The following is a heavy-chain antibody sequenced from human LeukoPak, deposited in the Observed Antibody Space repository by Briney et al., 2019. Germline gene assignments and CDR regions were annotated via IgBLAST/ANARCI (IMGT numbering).Heavy chain of an antibody. D-gene: IGHD3-16*02. CDR1: GGSISSHTYY. CDR3: ARVLGTGYDYVWGSYRRRQPFDY. CDR2: INHSGST. V-gene: IGHV4-39*07. Sequence: PSETLSLTCTVSGGSISSHTYYWAFIRQPPGKGLEWIGEINHSGSTNYNPSLKSRVTISVDTSKNQFSLKLSSVTAADTAVYYCARVLGTGYDYVWGSYRRRQPFDYWGQGTLVTVSS. J-gene: IGHJ4*02.